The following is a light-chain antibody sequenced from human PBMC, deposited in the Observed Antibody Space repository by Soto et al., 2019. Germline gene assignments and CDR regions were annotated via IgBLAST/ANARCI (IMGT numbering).Light chain of an antibody. J-gene: IGKJ1*01. V-gene: IGKV1-5*01. CDR2: DAS. CDR3: QQYNTRT. CDR1: QSISSW. Sequence: DIQMTQSPSTLSASVADRVTITCRASQSISSWLAWYQQKPGKAPKLLIYDASSLESGVPSRFSGSGSGTEFTLTISNLQPDDFATYYCQQYNTRTFGQGTKVEI.